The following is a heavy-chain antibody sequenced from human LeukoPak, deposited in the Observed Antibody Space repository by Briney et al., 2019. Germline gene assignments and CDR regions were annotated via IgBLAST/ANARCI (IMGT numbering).Heavy chain of an antibody. V-gene: IGHV3-21*01. Sequence: GGSLRLSCAASGFTFSSYSMNWVRQAPGKGLEWVSSTSSSSSYIYYADSVKGRFTISRDNAKNSLYLQMNSLRAEDTAVYYCARDFGRITGTPYVWGKGTTVTISS. J-gene: IGHJ6*04. D-gene: IGHD1-20*01. CDR3: ARDFGRITGTPYV. CDR2: TSSSSSYI. CDR1: GFTFSSYS.